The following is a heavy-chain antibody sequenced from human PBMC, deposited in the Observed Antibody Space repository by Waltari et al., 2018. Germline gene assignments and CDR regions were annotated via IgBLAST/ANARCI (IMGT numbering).Heavy chain of an antibody. Sequence: EVQLVESGGGLIQPGGSMRLSCAASGFTVSSNHMSWVRPAPGKGLEWVSVICSGGRTYDADSVKGRFTISRDNSKNTLYLQMNSLRAEDTAVYYCARDYGYGDVWGQGTTVTVSS. CDR2: ICSGGRT. J-gene: IGHJ6*02. D-gene: IGHD5-18*01. CDR3: ARDYGYGDV. V-gene: IGHV3-53*01. CDR1: GFTVSSNH.